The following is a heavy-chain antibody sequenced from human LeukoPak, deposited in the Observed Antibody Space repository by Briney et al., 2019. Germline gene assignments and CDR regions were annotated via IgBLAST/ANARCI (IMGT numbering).Heavy chain of an antibody. CDR2: ISAYNGNT. CDR1: GYTFTSYG. V-gene: IGHV1-18*01. D-gene: IGHD6-6*01. CDR3: ARDLAARPTNWFDP. Sequence: ASVKVSRKASGYTFTSYGISWVRQAPGQGLEWMGWISAYNGNTNYAQKLQGRVTMTTDTSTSTAYMELRSLRSDDTAVYYCARDLAARPTNWFDPWGQGTLVTVSS. J-gene: IGHJ5*02.